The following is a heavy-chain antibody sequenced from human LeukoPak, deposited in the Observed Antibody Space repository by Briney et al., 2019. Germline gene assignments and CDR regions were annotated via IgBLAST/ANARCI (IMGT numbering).Heavy chain of an antibody. V-gene: IGHV4-34*01. CDR2: INHSGST. Sequence: SETLSLTCAVYGGSFSGYYWSWIRQPPGKGLEWIGEINHSGSTNYNPSLKSRATISVDTSKNQFSLKLSSVTAADTAVYYCARGSSYYYYMDVWGKGTTVTVSS. CDR3: ARGSSYYYYMDV. J-gene: IGHJ6*03. CDR1: GGSFSGYY.